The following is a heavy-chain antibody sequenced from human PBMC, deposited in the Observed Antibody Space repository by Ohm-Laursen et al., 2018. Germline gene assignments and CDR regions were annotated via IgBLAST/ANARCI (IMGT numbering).Heavy chain of an antibody. J-gene: IGHJ4*02. CDR2: IIPILGIT. Sequence: SVKVSCKASGYTFTGYYMHWVRQAPGQGLEWMGRIIPILGITNYAQKFQGRVTITADESTNTASMEMSSLRSEDTAVYYCANGPLAYCGGDCHTYFHYWGQGTLVTVSS. V-gene: IGHV1-69*02. CDR1: GYTFTGYY. CDR3: ANGPLAYCGGDCHTYFHY. D-gene: IGHD2-21*02.